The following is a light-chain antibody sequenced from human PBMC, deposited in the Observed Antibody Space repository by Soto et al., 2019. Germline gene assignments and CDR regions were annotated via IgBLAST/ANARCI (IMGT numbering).Light chain of an antibody. V-gene: IGKV3-20*01. CDR2: GAS. CDR3: QQYGSSRP. J-gene: IGKJ1*01. Sequence: EIVLTQSPGTLSLSPGERATLSCRASQSVSSSYLAWYQQKPGQAPRLLIYGASSRATGIPDRFSGSGSGTDFTLTISRLEPEDFAVYYCQQYGSSRPFGQGTKVAIK. CDR1: QSVSSSY.